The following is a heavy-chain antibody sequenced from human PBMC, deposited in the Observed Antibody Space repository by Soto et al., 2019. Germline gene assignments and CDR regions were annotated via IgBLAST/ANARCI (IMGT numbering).Heavy chain of an antibody. CDR2: IYSRGST. J-gene: IGHJ6*02. Sequence: PSETLSLTCTVSVGSIKSYSWNWIRQPAGKGLEWIGRIYSRGSTKYNPSLQSRVTMLVDTSKSQFSLRLNSVTAADTAVYFCAGIGEDIYYGMDVWGQGTTVTVSS. D-gene: IGHD3-3*01. V-gene: IGHV4-4*07. CDR3: AGIGEDIYYGMDV. CDR1: VGSIKSYS.